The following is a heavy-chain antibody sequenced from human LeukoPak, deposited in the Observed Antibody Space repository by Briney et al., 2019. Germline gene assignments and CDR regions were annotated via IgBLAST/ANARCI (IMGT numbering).Heavy chain of an antibody. CDR2: INPGGGRT. J-gene: IGHJ4*02. CDR1: GYDFLQYY. V-gene: IGHV1-46*01. Sequence: ASVKVSCKASGYDFLQYYIHWVRQAPGQGLEWMGIINPGGGRTTYAQKFQGRATMTRDTSTDTLYMELSSLKPEDTATYYCARSRLVISLPTQFYFDSWGQGTLITVSS. D-gene: IGHD6-6*01. CDR3: ARSRLVISLPTQFYFDS.